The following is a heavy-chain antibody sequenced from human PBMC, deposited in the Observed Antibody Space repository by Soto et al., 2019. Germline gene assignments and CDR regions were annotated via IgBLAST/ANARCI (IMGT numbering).Heavy chain of an antibody. CDR1: GVTFSSDA. CDR2: ISGSDDST. D-gene: IGHD6-6*01. J-gene: IGHJ4*02. CDR3: AKRSSSSTLDG. V-gene: IGHV3-23*01. Sequence: EVQLLESGGGLVKPGASLRLSCAASGVTFSSDAMSWVRQAPGKGLEWVLVISGSDDSTYYADSVKARFTISRDNSKNTLYLKMNSLRAEDTAVYYCAKRSSSSTLDGWGQGTLVTFSS.